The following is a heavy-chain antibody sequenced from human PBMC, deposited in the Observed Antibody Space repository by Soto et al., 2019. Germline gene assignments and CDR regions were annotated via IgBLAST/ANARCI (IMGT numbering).Heavy chain of an antibody. D-gene: IGHD1-26*01. CDR1: GFTFSSYD. CDR2: IGTAGDT. V-gene: IGHV3-13*01. J-gene: IGHJ6*02. Sequence: GGSLRLSCAASGFTFSSYDMHWVRQATGKGLEWVSAIGTAGDTYYTGSVKGRFTISRENAKNSLYLQMNSLRAEDTAVYYCARSGTDYYYYYGMDVWGQGTTVTVSS. CDR3: ARSGTDYYYYYGMDV.